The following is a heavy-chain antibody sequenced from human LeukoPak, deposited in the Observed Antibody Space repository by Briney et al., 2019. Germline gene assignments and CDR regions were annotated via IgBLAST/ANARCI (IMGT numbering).Heavy chain of an antibody. V-gene: IGHV1-69*05. D-gene: IGHD3-22*01. J-gene: IGHJ3*02. CDR3: ARVSSGYYYTDAFDI. CDR2: IIPIFGTA. Sequence: SVKVSCKASGYTFTSYGISWVRQAPGQGLEWMGRIIPIFGTANYARKFQGRVTITTDESTSTAYMELSSLRSEDTAVYYCARVSSGYYYTDAFDIWGQGTMVTVSS. CDR1: GYTFTSYG.